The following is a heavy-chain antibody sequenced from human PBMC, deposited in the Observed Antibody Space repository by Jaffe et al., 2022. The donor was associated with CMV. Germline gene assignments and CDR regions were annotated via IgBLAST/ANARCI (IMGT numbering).Heavy chain of an antibody. D-gene: IGHD2-21*02. Sequence: QLQLQESGPGLVKPSETLPLTCTVSGGSLSTSSSCWGWIRQPPGKGLEWIGNICYYGSTYQNPSLKSRVTVSVDTSKNQFSLKLSSVTAADTAMYFCARTFGDPYSFDYWGQGTLVTVSS. J-gene: IGHJ4*02. CDR1: GGSLSTSSSC. CDR2: ICYYGST. V-gene: IGHV4-39*01. CDR3: ARTFGDPYSFDY.